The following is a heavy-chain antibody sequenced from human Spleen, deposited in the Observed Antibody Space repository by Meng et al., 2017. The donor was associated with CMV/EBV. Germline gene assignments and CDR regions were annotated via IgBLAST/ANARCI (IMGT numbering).Heavy chain of an antibody. CDR1: FTVSSYA. CDR3: AKDMVRGRAKGLDAFDI. V-gene: IGHV3-30*04. CDR2: ISYNGNNK. D-gene: IGHD3-10*01. J-gene: IGHJ3*02. Sequence: FTVSSYAMHWVRQAPGKGLDWVSFISYNGNNKYYADSVKGRFTISRDNSKNTLYLQMNSLRAEDTAVYYCAKDMVRGRAKGLDAFDIWGQGTMVTVSS.